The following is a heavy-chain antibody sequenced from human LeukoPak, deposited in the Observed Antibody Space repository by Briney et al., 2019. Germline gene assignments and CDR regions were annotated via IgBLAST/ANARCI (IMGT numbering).Heavy chain of an antibody. V-gene: IGHV3-33*08. CDR2: IWYDGSNK. D-gene: IGHD4-11*01. Sequence: PGGSLRLSCAASGFSFSSYWMSWVRQAPGKGLEWVAVIWYDGSNKYYADSVKGRFTISRDNSKNTLYLQMNSLRAEDTAVYYCARVVADDYSNYYFDYWGQGTLVTVSS. CDR1: GFSFSSYW. CDR3: ARVVADDYSNYYFDY. J-gene: IGHJ4*02.